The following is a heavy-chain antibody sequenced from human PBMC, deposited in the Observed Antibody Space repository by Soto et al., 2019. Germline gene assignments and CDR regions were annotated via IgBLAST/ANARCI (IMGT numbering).Heavy chain of an antibody. Sequence: AGGSLRLSCAASGFTVSSNYMSWVRQAPGKGLEWVSVIYSRGSTYYADSVKGRFTISRDNSKNTLYLQMNSLRAEDTAVYYCARARGYSPPYYYYYGMDVWGQGTTVTVSS. CDR1: GFTVSSNY. J-gene: IGHJ6*02. CDR3: ARARGYSPPYYYYYGMDV. CDR2: IYSRGST. D-gene: IGHD5-18*01. V-gene: IGHV3-53*01.